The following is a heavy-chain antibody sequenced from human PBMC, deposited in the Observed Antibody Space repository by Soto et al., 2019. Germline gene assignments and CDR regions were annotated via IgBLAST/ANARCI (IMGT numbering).Heavy chain of an antibody. J-gene: IGHJ5*02. CDR1: GGTFSSYT. D-gene: IGHD6-19*01. CDR2: IIPILGIA. CDR3: ARGAYSSGWPQGRFDP. V-gene: IGHV1-69*02. Sequence: SAKVSCKASGGTFSSYTISWVRQAPGQGLEWMGRIIPILGIANYAQKFKGRVTITADESTSTAYMELSSLRSEDTAVYYCARGAYSSGWPQGRFDPWGQGTLVTVSS.